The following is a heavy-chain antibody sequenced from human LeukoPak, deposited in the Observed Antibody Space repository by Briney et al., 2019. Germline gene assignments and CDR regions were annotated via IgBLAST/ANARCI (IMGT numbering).Heavy chain of an antibody. CDR3: ARGRVVAASVRF. CDR2: IDHGGSA. CDR1: GGSFSGYS. Sequence: SETLSLTCAVYGGSFSGYSWNWIRQPPGKGLEWIGEIDHGGSANYNPSLKSRVTILVDTSKNQFSLRLSSLTAADTAVYYCARGRVVAASVRFWGQGTLVTVSS. J-gene: IGHJ4*02. V-gene: IGHV4-34*01. D-gene: IGHD6-25*01.